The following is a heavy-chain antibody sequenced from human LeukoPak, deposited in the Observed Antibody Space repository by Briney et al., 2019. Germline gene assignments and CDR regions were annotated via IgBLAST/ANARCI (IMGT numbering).Heavy chain of an antibody. Sequence: GGSLRLSCGASGITFSSYSMNWVRQAPGKGLEWVSYISSSGSTKYYADSVKGRFTISRDNARNSLYPQMNSLRAEDTAVYFCARGGLSIMGYWGQGTLVTVSS. J-gene: IGHJ4*02. CDR1: GITFSSYS. CDR2: ISSSGSTK. CDR3: ARGGLSIMGY. D-gene: IGHD2/OR15-2a*01. V-gene: IGHV3-48*01.